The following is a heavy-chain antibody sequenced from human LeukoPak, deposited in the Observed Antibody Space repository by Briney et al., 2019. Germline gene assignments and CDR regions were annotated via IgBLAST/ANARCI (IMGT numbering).Heavy chain of an antibody. CDR1: GGSIGSYF. Sequence: PSETLSLTCIVSGGSIGSYFWSWIRQPPGKGLEWIGYIHYTGSTSYNSSLKSRVTISMDTSKNQLSLRLTSVTAADTAVYYCARDTPPAGFDPWGQGTLVTVSS. J-gene: IGHJ5*02. D-gene: IGHD2-15*01. V-gene: IGHV4-59*01. CDR3: ARDTPPAGFDP. CDR2: IHYTGST.